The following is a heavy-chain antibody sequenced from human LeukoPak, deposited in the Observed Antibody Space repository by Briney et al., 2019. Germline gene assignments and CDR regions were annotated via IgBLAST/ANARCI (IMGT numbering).Heavy chain of an antibody. Sequence: GASVKVSCKISGYTLTEVSMHWVRQAPGKGLEWMGGFDPADGEPIYAQKFQGRVTMSEDTSTDTAYMDLSSLRSEDTAVYYCATEVVGYGDVHYFDSWGQGTLVTVPS. CDR3: ATEVVGYGDVHYFDS. J-gene: IGHJ4*02. CDR1: GYTLTEVS. CDR2: FDPADGEP. V-gene: IGHV1-24*01. D-gene: IGHD4-17*01.